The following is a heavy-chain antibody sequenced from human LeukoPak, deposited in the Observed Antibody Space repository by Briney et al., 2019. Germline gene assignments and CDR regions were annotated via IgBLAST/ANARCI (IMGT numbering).Heavy chain of an antibody. V-gene: IGHV1-8*01. D-gene: IGHD3-9*01. CDR3: ARAYYDILTGYFLPFDY. CDR2: MNPNSGNT. J-gene: IGHJ4*02. CDR1: GYTFTSYD. Sequence: ASVTVSCKASGYTFTSYDINWVRQAPGQGLEWMGWMNPNSGNTGYAQRFQGRVTMTRNTSISTAYMELSSLRSEDTAVYYCARAYYDILTGYFLPFDYWGQGTLVTVSS.